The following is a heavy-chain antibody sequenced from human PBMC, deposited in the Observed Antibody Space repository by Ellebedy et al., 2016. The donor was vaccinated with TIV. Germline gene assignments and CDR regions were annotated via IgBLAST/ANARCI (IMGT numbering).Heavy chain of an antibody. CDR1: GFTFSNYW. D-gene: IGHD2-2*01. V-gene: IGHV3-7*03. Sequence: GGSLRLXXAASGFTFSNYWMTWVRQAPGKGLEWVANIKYDGSEKYYGDSVKGRITVSRDNAKNSLFLQMNSLRAEDTAVYYCARTSSRRVVPGAIYFDSWGQGTLVTVSS. CDR3: ARTSSRRVVPGAIYFDS. CDR2: IKYDGSEK. J-gene: IGHJ4*02.